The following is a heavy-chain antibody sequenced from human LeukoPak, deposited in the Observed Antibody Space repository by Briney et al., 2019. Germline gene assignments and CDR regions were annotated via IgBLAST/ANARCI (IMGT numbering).Heavy chain of an antibody. J-gene: IGHJ5*02. CDR1: GYTFTSYG. CDR2: ISAYNGNT. V-gene: IGHV1-18*01. CDR3: ARDTPWVPIRNWFDP. Sequence: ASVKASCKASGYTFTSYGISWVRQAPGQGLEWMGWISAYNGNTNYAQKLQGRVTMTTDTSTSTAYMELRSLRSDDTAVYYCARDTPWVPIRNWFDPWGQGTLVTVSS. D-gene: IGHD2-15*01.